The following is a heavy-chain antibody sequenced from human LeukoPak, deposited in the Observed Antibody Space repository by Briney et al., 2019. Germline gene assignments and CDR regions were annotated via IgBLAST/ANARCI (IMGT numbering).Heavy chain of an antibody. J-gene: IGHJ3*02. Sequence: KPSETLSLTCTVSGGSISSYYWSWIRQPPGKGLEWIGYIYYSGSTNYNPSLKSRVTISVDTSKNQFSLKLSSVTAADTAVYYCARDLTWGAFDIWGQGTMVTVPS. V-gene: IGHV4-59*01. D-gene: IGHD7-27*01. CDR2: IYYSGST. CDR1: GGSISSYY. CDR3: ARDLTWGAFDI.